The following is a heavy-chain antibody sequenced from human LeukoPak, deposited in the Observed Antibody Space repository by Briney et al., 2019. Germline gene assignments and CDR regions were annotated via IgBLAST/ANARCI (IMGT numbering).Heavy chain of an antibody. V-gene: IGHV3-23*01. D-gene: IGHD1-26*01. CDR3: AKSLYSGSQPDAFDI. CDR2: IRGSGGST. Sequence: GSLRLSCAASGFTFSSYAMSWVRQAPGKGLEWVSAIRGSGGSTYYADSVKGRFTISRDNSKNTLYLQMNSLRAEDTAVYYCAKSLYSGSQPDAFDIWGQGTMVTVSS. CDR1: GFTFSSYA. J-gene: IGHJ3*02.